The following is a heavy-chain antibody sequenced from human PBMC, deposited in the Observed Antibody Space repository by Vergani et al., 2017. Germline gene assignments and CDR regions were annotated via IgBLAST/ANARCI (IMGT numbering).Heavy chain of an antibody. CDR1: GGSISSGSYY. D-gene: IGHD7-27*01. Sequence: QVQLQESGPGLVKPSETLSLTCTVSGGSISSGSYYWSWIRQPAGKGLEWIGRIYTSGSTNYNPSLKSRVTISVDTSKNQFSLKLSSVTAADTAVYYCARSLNWGSEIYWYFDLWGRGTLVTVSS. CDR3: ARSLNWGSEIYWYFDL. V-gene: IGHV4-61*02. CDR2: IYTSGST. J-gene: IGHJ2*01.